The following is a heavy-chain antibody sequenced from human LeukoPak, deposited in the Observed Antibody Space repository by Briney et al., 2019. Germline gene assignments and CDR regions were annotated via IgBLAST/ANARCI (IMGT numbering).Heavy chain of an antibody. D-gene: IGHD7-27*01. Sequence: PGASVKISCKTSAYTFTNYYMRWVRQAPGQGLEWMGRINPSTGSPTYAQKFQGRVTLTRDTSTSTVFMELSSLRSDDTAVYYCGREDNWGSQSFDYWGQGTLVTVSS. J-gene: IGHJ4*02. CDR1: AYTFTNYY. CDR3: GREDNWGSQSFDY. CDR2: INPSTGSP. V-gene: IGHV1-46*03.